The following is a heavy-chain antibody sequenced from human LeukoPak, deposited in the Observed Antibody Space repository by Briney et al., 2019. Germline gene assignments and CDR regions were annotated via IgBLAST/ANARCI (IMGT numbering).Heavy chain of an antibody. CDR3: ARGGQSSGYYYHVLYFDY. Sequence: ASVKVSCKASGYTFTGYYMHWVRQAPGQGLEWMGWIDPKSGGTSFAQKFQGSVTMTRDTSISTAYIELSRLKYDDTAVYYCARGGQSSGYYYHVLYFDYWGQGTLVTVSS. D-gene: IGHD3-22*01. J-gene: IGHJ4*02. CDR2: IDPKSGGT. CDR1: GYTFTGYY. V-gene: IGHV1-2*02.